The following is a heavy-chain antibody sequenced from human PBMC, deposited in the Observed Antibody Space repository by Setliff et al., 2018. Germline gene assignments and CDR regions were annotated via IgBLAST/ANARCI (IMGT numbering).Heavy chain of an antibody. J-gene: IGHJ4*02. CDR3: AKNSLSLQMNSLRTEDTAVYYCFGAGTCSY. D-gene: IGHD3-9*01. CDR1: GASLRSGSNY. Sequence: SETLSLTCTVSGASLRSGSNYWGWFRQPAGKGLEWVGRIYTDGTTNYNPPLKSRVSISADTSMNHFSLRMTSVQGRFTISRDNAKNSLSLQMNSLRTEDTAVYYCFGAGTCSYWGQGTPVTVSS. CDR2: IYTDGTT. V-gene: IGHV4-61*02.